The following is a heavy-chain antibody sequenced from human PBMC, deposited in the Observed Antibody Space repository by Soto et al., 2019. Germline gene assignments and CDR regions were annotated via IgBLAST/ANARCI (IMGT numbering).Heavy chain of an antibody. J-gene: IGHJ5*02. Sequence: GGSLRLSCAASGFTFDDYAMHWVRQAPGKGLEWVSGISWNSGSIGYADSVKGRFTISRDNAKNSLYLQMNSLRAEDTALYYCAKDSGPYYDFWSGPLANWFDPWGQGTLVTVSS. CDR3: AKDSGPYYDFWSGPLANWFDP. D-gene: IGHD3-3*01. CDR2: ISWNSGSI. V-gene: IGHV3-9*01. CDR1: GFTFDDYA.